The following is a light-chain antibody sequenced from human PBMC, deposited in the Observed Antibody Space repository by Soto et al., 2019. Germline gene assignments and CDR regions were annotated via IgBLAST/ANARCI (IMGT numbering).Light chain of an antibody. V-gene: IGLV2-14*01. CDR1: SSDVGAYNY. CDR2: EVS. J-gene: IGLJ1*01. CDR3: SSYTTSRAYV. Sequence: QSGLTQPASVSGSPGQSIPISCTGTSSDVGAYNYVSWYQQQSGKAPKLMIHEVSNRPSGVSNRFSGSKSGNTASLTISGLQAEDAADYYCSSYTTSRAYVFGIGTKVTVL.